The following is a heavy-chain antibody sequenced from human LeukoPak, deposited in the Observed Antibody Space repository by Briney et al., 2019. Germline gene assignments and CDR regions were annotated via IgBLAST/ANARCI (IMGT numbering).Heavy chain of an antibody. CDR1: GYTFTNYY. D-gene: IGHD6-13*01. V-gene: IGHV1-46*01. Sequence: GASVKVSCKASGYTFTNYYIHWVRQAPGQGLEWMGIINPSGGSTSYAQKFQGRVTMTRDMSTSTAYMELSSLRSEDTAVYYCARAYYTGYSSSCYPSWGQGTLVTVSS. J-gene: IGHJ4*02. CDR2: INPSGGST. CDR3: ARAYYTGYSSSCYPS.